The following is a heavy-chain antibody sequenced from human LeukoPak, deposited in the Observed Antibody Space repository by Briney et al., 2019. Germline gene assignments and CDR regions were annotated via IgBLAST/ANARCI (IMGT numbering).Heavy chain of an antibody. CDR2: IYYSGNT. D-gene: IGHD1-1*01. CDR1: GGSIRSAGYS. Sequence: SETLSLTCSVSGGSIRSAGYSWYWIRQFPGRGLEWIGYIYYSGNTAYNPSLKSRVTISLDTSENQFSLNLTSVTAADTAVYFCARDGATGVLDHWGQGTLVTVSS. CDR3: ARDGATGVLDH. J-gene: IGHJ4*02. V-gene: IGHV4-31*03.